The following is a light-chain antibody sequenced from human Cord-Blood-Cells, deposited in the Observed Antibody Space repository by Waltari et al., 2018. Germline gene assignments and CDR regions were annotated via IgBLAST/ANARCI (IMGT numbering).Light chain of an antibody. CDR2: GKT. Sequence: QSVLTQPPSVSGAPGQRVTISCTGSSSNIGAGYDVHWYPQLPGTAPKLLIYGKTKRPSAVPDRFSGSKSGTSASLAITGLQAEDEADYYCQSYDSSLSGWVFGGGTKLTVL. CDR3: QSYDSSLSGWV. J-gene: IGLJ3*02. CDR1: SSNIGAGYD. V-gene: IGLV1-40*01.